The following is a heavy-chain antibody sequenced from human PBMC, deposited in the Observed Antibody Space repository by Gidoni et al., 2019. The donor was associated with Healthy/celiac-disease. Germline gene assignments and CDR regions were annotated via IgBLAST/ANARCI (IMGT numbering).Heavy chain of an antibody. D-gene: IGHD6-19*01. CDR1: GFPFSSSA. Sequence: EVQLLESGGGLVQPGGSLRLSCAASGFPFSSSALSWVRQAPGKGLEWVSAISGSGGSTYYADSVKGRFTISRDNSKNTLYLQMNSLRAEDTAVYYCAKEAGIAVAGNDYWGQGTLVTVSS. CDR2: ISGSGGST. CDR3: AKEAGIAVAGNDY. J-gene: IGHJ4*02. V-gene: IGHV3-23*01.